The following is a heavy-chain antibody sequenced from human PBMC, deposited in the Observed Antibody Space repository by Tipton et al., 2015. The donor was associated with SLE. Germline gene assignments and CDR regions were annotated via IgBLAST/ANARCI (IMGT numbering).Heavy chain of an antibody. Sequence: SLRLSCAASGFTVRNYWMHWVRQVPGAGLVWVAHINSDGTSSNYADSVKGRFTMSRDNAENTVYLQMDRLTVDDSGVYYCSAWFNLWGQGTLVTVSS. CDR1: GFTVRNYW. CDR3: SAWFNL. CDR2: INSDGTSS. V-gene: IGHV3-74*01. J-gene: IGHJ5*02.